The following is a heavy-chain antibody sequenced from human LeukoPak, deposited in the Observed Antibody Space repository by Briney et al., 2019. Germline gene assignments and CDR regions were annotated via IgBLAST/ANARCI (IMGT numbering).Heavy chain of an antibody. V-gene: IGHV1-2*02. CDR3: ARPSYYGSGSSPDY. Sequence: ASVKVSCKASGYTFTGYYMHWVRQAPGHGLEWMGWINPNSGGTNYAQKFQGRVTMTRDTSISTAYMELSRLRSDDTAVYYCARPSYYGSGSSPDYWGQGTLVTVSS. CDR2: INPNSGGT. J-gene: IGHJ4*02. D-gene: IGHD3-10*01. CDR1: GYTFTGYY.